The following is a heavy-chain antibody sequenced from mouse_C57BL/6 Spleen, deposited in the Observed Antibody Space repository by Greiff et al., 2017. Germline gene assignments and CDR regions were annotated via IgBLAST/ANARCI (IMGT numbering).Heavy chain of an antibody. Sequence: QVQLKQSGAELVRPGSSVKLSCKASGYTFTSYWMHWVKQRPIQGLEWIGNIDPSDSETHYNQKFKNKATLTVDKSSSTAYMQLSSLTSEDSAVYYCARYEVGYAMDYWGQGTSVTVSS. CDR1: GYTFTSYW. D-gene: IGHD1-1*01. CDR3: ARYEVGYAMDY. V-gene: IGHV1-52*01. J-gene: IGHJ4*01. CDR2: IDPSDSET.